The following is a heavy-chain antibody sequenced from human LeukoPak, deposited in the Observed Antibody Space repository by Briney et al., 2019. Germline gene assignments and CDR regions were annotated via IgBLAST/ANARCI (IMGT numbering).Heavy chain of an antibody. Sequence: GGSLRLSCAASGFSVSTNFMNWVRQAPGRGLEWVSVMYSGGTTSYADSVKGRFTISRDNSKNTVSLQMNSLRIDDTAVYYCARGRGFVMVYAQAPDYWGQGTLVTVSS. V-gene: IGHV3-53*05. CDR1: GFSVSTNF. J-gene: IGHJ4*02. D-gene: IGHD2-8*01. CDR3: ARGRGFVMVYAQAPDY. CDR2: MYSGGTT.